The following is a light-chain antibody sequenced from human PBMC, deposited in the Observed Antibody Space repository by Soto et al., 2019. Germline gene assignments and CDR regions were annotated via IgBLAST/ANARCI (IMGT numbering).Light chain of an antibody. CDR2: WAS. CDR3: QQYYSTPHT. CDR1: QSVLYSSNNKNY. Sequence: DIVMTQSPDSLAVSLGERATINCKSSQSVLYSSNNKNYLAWYQQRPGQPPKLLIYWASTRESGVPDRFCGSGSGTDFTLTISSLQAEDVAIYYCQQYYSTPHTFGQGTKLXIK. V-gene: IGKV4-1*01. J-gene: IGKJ2*01.